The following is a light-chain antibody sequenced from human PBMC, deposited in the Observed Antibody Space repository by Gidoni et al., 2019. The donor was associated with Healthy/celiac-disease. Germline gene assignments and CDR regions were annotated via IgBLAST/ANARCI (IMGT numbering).Light chain of an antibody. V-gene: IGKV1-33*01. Sequence: EIVLTQSPSALSASVGDRATITCQASQDISNYLNWYQQKPGKAPKLLIYYASNLETGVPSGFSGSGSGTDVSFTISSLQPEEIATYYCQQYDNLPQFTFGGGTKVEIK. CDR2: YAS. J-gene: IGKJ4*02. CDR1: QDISNY. CDR3: QQYDNLPQFT.